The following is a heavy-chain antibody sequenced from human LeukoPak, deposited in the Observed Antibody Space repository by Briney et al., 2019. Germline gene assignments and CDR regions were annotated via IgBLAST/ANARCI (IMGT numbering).Heavy chain of an antibody. CDR1: GYTSTSYD. J-gene: IGHJ4*02. Sequence: ASVKVSCKASGYTSTSYDINWVRQATGQGLEWMGWMNPNSGNTGYAQKFQGRVTMTRNTSISTAYMELSSLRSEDTAVYYCARGGVDILTGYYTAEYWGQGTLVTVSS. D-gene: IGHD3-9*01. V-gene: IGHV1-8*01. CDR2: MNPNSGNT. CDR3: ARGGVDILTGYYTAEY.